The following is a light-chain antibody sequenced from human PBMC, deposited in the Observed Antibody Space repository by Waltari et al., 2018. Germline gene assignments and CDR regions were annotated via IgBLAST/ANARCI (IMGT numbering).Light chain of an antibody. CDR1: SSNIGDHT. V-gene: IGLV1-44*01. CDR3: ATWDSSLNGFYV. J-gene: IGLJ1*01. Sequence: QSVLTQPPSASGTPGQRVTISCSGSSSNIGDHTINWYQQLPGTAPKRPIYSNKPRPCGCPARFAGSKSGTSASLAISGLQSEDEADYYCATWDSSLNGFYVFGTGTKVTVL. CDR2: SNK.